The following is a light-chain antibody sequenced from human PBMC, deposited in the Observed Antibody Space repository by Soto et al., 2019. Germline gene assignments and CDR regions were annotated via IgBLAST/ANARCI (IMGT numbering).Light chain of an antibody. CDR2: SAS. V-gene: IGKV1-6*01. CDR3: LQVYNFPRT. CDR1: QDIRND. Sequence: AIQMTQSPSSLSAAVGDRVTITCRASQDIRNDLGWYQQKPGQAPKVLIYSASSSQSGVPSRFSGSGSGTDFTLTISSLQTEDFATYYCLQVYNFPRTFGQGTKVDIK. J-gene: IGKJ1*01.